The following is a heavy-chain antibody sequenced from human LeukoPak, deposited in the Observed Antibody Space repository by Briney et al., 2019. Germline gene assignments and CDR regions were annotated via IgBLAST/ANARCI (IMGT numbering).Heavy chain of an antibody. D-gene: IGHD5-18*01. J-gene: IGHJ6*02. Sequence: SQTLSLTCTVSGGSISSGDYYWSWIRQPPGKGLEWIGYIYYSGSTYYNPSLKSRVTISVDTSKNQFSLKLSSVTAADTAVYYCARRIQLWFLAYYYGMDVWGQGTTVTVSS. CDR2: IYYSGST. CDR3: ARRIQLWFLAYYYGMDV. V-gene: IGHV4-30-4*01. CDR1: GGSISSGDYY.